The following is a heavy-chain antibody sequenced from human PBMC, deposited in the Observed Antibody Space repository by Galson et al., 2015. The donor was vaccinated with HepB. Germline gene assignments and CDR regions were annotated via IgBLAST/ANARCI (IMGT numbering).Heavy chain of an antibody. D-gene: IGHD3-22*01. V-gene: IGHV4-31*03. Sequence: TLSLTCTVSGGSISSGGYYWSWIRQHPGKGLEWIGYIYYSGSTYYNPSLKSRVTISVDTSKNQFSLKLSSVTAADTAVYYCARVPGSSGYRRYFDYWGQGTLVTVSS. CDR3: ARVPGSSGYRRYFDY. CDR1: GGSISSGGYY. CDR2: IYYSGST. J-gene: IGHJ4*02.